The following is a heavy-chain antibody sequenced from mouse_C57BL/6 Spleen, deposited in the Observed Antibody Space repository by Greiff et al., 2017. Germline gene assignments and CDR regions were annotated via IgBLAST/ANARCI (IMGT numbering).Heavy chain of an antibody. CDR3: TRDGESYWYFDV. CDR1: GFTFSSYA. V-gene: IGHV5-9-1*02. D-gene: IGHD2-3*01. CDR2: ISSGGDYI. J-gene: IGHJ1*03. Sequence: EVMLVESGEGLVKPGGSLKLSCAASGFTFSSYAMSWVRQTPEKRLEWVAYISSGGDYIYYADTVKGRFTISRDNARNTLYLQMSSLKSEDTAMYYCTRDGESYWYFDVWGTGTTVTVSS.